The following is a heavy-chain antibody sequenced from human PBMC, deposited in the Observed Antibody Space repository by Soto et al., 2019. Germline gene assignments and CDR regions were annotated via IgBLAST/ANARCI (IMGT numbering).Heavy chain of an antibody. Sequence: ASVKGSCKASGYTFTSYGISWGRQAPGQGLEWMGWISAYNGNTNYAQKLQGRVTMTTDTSTSTAYMELRSLRSDDTAVYYCARDSEKEIQLWPLYFDYWGQGTLVTVSS. CDR3: ARDSEKEIQLWPLYFDY. CDR1: GYTFTSYG. J-gene: IGHJ4*02. CDR2: ISAYNGNT. V-gene: IGHV1-18*01. D-gene: IGHD5-18*01.